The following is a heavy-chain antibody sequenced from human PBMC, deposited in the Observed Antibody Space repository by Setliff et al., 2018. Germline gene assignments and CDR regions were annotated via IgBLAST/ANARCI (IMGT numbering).Heavy chain of an antibody. CDR3: ARSQWDGLWFKELLSN. CDR1: GYTFTTYG. D-gene: IGHD3-10*01. Sequence: ASVKVSCKASGYTFTTYGISWVRQAPGQGLEWMGWIGARNVKTNYAQKFQGRVTMTTDTSTSTAYMELRSLTSDDTAVYYCARSQWDGLWFKELLSNWGQGTLVTVSS. V-gene: IGHV1-18*04. CDR2: IGARNVKT. J-gene: IGHJ4*02.